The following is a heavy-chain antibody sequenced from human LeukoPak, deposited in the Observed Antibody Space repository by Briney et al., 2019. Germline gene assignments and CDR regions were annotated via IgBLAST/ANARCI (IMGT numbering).Heavy chain of an antibody. CDR2: MNPYNGNT. Sequence: ASVKVSCKASGYTFTSSDINWVRQATGQGLEWMGWMNPYNGNTGYAQKFQGRVTMIGNTSISTAYMELSSLRSEDTAVYYCARGSASLMYYSGSYCDHWGQGTLVTVPS. CDR3: ARGSASLMYYSGSYCDH. D-gene: IGHD1-26*01. J-gene: IGHJ4*02. CDR1: GYTFTSSD. V-gene: IGHV1-8*01.